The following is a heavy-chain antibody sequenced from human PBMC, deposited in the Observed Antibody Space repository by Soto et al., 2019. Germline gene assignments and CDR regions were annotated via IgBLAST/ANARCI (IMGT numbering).Heavy chain of an antibody. D-gene: IGHD3-22*01. Sequence: PGGSLRLSCAASGFTFSSYAMSWVRQAPGKGLEWVSAISGSGGSTYYADSVKGRFTISRDNSKHTLYLQMNSLRAEDTAVYYCAKDDYYVCSGYLGPDAFDFWGQGTMVTVSS. CDR1: GFTFSSYA. J-gene: IGHJ3*01. V-gene: IGHV3-23*01. CDR3: AKDDYYVCSGYLGPDAFDF. CDR2: ISGSGGST.